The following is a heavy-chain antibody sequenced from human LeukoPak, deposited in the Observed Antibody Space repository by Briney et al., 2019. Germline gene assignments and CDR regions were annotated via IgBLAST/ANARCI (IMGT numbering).Heavy chain of an antibody. CDR1: GYTFTTYG. J-gene: IGHJ4*02. CDR3: ARMILLLGDVLTVPPRGFDY. D-gene: IGHD3-9*01. CDR2: ISAYNGNT. V-gene: IGHV1-18*04. Sequence: ASVKVSCKASGYTFTTYGISWVRQAPGQGLEWLGRISAYNGNTNYAQKLQGRVTMTTDKSTSTAYMELRSLRSDDTAVYYCARMILLLGDVLTVPPRGFDYWGQGTLVTVSS.